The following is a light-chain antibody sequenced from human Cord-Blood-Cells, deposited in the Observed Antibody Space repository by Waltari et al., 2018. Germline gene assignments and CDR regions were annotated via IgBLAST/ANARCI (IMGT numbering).Light chain of an antibody. Sequence: DIQMTQSPSSLSASVGDRVTITCQASQDISNYLNWYQQKPGKAPKLLIYDASNLETWVPSRFSGSGSGTDFTFTISSLQPEDIATYYFQQYDNLPFTFGPGTKVDIK. J-gene: IGKJ3*01. CDR3: QQYDNLPFT. CDR2: DAS. V-gene: IGKV1-33*01. CDR1: QDISNY.